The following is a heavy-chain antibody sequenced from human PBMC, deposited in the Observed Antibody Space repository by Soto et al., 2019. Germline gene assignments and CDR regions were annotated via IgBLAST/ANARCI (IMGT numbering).Heavy chain of an antibody. CDR2: ISAYNGNT. Sequence: ASVKVSCKASGYTLIMYYIHWMRQAPGQGLEWMGWISAYNGNTNYAQKLQGRVTMTTDTSTSTAYMELRSLRSDDTAVYYCARDGSSGWSSYYYYGMDVWGQGTTVTVSS. V-gene: IGHV1-18*04. CDR3: ARDGSSGWSSYYYYGMDV. D-gene: IGHD6-19*01. J-gene: IGHJ6*02. CDR1: GYTLIMYY.